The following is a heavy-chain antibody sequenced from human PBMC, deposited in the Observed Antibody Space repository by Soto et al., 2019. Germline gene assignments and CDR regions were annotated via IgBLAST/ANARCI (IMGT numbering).Heavy chain of an antibody. J-gene: IGHJ4*02. CDR3: VTGNGYFDY. D-gene: IGHD3-10*01. Sequence: XESMRLSCAASGFTISSYATHWVRQPTGKGLECVSTIGTAGDTYYLDSVKGRFTISREDAKNSLYLQMNSLRAGDTAVYYCVTGNGYFDYWGQGTLVTVSS. V-gene: IGHV3-13*01. CDR1: GFTISSYA. CDR2: IGTAGDT.